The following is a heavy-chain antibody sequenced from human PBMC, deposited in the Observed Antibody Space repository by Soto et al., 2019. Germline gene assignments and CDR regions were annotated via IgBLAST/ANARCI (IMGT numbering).Heavy chain of an antibody. D-gene: IGHD2-15*01. CDR1: GDSISTVDYF. V-gene: IGHV4-30-4*01. CDR3: ARGRYCLTGRCFPNWFDS. J-gene: IGHJ5*01. Sequence: SETLSLTCSVSGDSISTVDYFWAWIRQPPGQALEYIGYIYKSATTYYNPSFESRVAISLDTSKSQFSLNVTSVTAADTAVYFCARGRYCLTGRCFPNWFDSWGQGTLVTLSS. CDR2: IYKSATT.